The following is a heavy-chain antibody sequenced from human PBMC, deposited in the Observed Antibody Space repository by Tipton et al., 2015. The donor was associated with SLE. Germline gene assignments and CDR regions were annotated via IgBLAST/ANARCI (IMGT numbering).Heavy chain of an antibody. CDR2: ISYATNTK. Sequence: SLRLSCAASGFTFSTFAMHWVRQAPGKGLEWVAVISYATNTKYYADSVKGRFTISRDNSNNMLYLQMSSLRPEDTATYYCYTRQRGTYNVTYSDYWGQGTLVIVSS. J-gene: IGHJ4*02. CDR1: GFTFSTFA. CDR3: YTRQRGTYNVTYSDY. D-gene: IGHD1-14*01. V-gene: IGHV3-30-3*01.